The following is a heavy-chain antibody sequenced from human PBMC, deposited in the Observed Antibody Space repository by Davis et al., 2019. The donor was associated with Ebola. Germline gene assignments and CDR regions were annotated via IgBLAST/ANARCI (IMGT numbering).Heavy chain of an antibody. CDR3: ARYTPRYGMDV. V-gene: IGHV3-30-3*01. Sequence: PGGSLRLSCAASGFAFNNYFMHWVRQAPGKGLEWVAVISYDGGNKYYADSVKGRFTISRDNSKNTVYLEMNSLRAEDTALYYCARYTPRYGMDVWGQGTAVAVSS. J-gene: IGHJ6*02. D-gene: IGHD2-2*02. CDR2: ISYDGGNK. CDR1: GFAFNNYF.